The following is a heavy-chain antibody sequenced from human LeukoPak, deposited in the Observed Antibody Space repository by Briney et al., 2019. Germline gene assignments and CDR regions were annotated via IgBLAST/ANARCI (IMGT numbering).Heavy chain of an antibody. V-gene: IGHV1-2*02. J-gene: IGHJ4*02. Sequence: GASVKVSCKASGYTFTGYYMHWVRQAPGQGLEWMGWINPNSGGTNYAQKFQGRVTMTRDTSISTAYMELGRLRSDDTAVYYCARAAYESSGHDYWGQGTLVTVSS. CDR3: ARAAYESSGHDY. CDR2: INPNSGGT. CDR1: GYTFTGYY. D-gene: IGHD3-22*01.